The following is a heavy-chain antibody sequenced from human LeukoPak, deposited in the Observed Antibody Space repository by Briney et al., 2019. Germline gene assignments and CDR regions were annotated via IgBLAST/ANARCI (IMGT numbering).Heavy chain of an antibody. D-gene: IGHD6-6*01. CDR1: GGSISSSSYY. J-gene: IGHJ4*02. V-gene: IGHV4-39*01. CDR3: ARHASLSIAAYLEY. Sequence: PSETLSLTCTVSGGSISSSSYYWGWIRQPPGKGLEWIGTIYYSGSTYHNPSLKSRVTISVDTSKNQFSLKLSSVTAADTAMYYCARHASLSIAAYLEYWGQGTLVTVSS. CDR2: IYYSGST.